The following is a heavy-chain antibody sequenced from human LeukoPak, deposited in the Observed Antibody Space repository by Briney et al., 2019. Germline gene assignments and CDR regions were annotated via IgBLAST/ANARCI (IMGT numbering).Heavy chain of an antibody. D-gene: IGHD5-12*01. V-gene: IGHV4-59*01. Sequence: KPSETLSLTCTVSGGSISSYYWSWIRQPPGKGLEWIGYIYCSGSTNSNPSLKSRVAISVDTSKNQFSLKVTSVTAADTAIYYCARATRGYSGDDSPYFDYWGQGTLVTVSS. CDR3: ARATRGYSGDDSPYFDY. CDR2: IYCSGST. J-gene: IGHJ4*02. CDR1: GGSISSYY.